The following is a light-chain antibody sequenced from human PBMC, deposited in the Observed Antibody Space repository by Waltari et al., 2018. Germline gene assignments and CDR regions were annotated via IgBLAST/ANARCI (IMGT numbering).Light chain of an antibody. CDR2: TNN. V-gene: IGLV1-44*01. CDR3: EAWDDSLNGGV. CDR1: SSNIGSNT. Sequence: QSVLTQPPSASGTPGQRVPLSCSGSSSNIGSNTVHWYQQLPGTAPKLLIYTNNQRPSGVPDRFSGSKSGTSASLAISGLQSEDEADYYCEAWDDSLNGGVFGGGTKLTVL. J-gene: IGLJ3*02.